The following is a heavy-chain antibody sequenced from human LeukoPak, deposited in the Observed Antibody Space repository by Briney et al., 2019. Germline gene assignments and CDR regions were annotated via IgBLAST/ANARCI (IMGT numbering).Heavy chain of an antibody. CDR1: YY. CDR3: ARDLVGYSYGSWDRAPDV. Sequence: YYXSXIRQPPGKXLXXXXXXXHSGSTNYNPSLKSLVTISVDTSKNQFSLKLSSVTAADTAVYYCARDLVGYSYGSWDRAPDVWGQGTTVTVSS. D-gene: IGHD5-18*01. J-gene: IGHJ6*02. V-gene: IGHV4-34*01. CDR2: XXHSGST.